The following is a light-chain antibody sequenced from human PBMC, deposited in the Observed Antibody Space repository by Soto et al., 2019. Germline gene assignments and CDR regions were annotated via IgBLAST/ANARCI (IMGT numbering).Light chain of an antibody. J-gene: IGKJ1*01. CDR2: DAS. CDR3: QQRSNWPPIWT. Sequence: EIVLTQSPATLSLSSGERATLSCRASQSVSSYLAWYQQKPGQAPRLLIYDASNRATGIPARFSGSGSGTDFTLTISSLEPEDFAVYYCQQRSNWPPIWTFGQGTKV. CDR1: QSVSSY. V-gene: IGKV3-11*01.